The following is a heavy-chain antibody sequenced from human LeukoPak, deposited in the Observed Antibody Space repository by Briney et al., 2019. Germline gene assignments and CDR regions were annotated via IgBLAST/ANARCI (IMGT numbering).Heavy chain of an antibody. CDR2: IYYSGST. Sequence: SETLSLTCTVSGGSISSSSYYWGWIRQPPGKGLEWIGSIYYSGSTYYNPSLKSRVTISVDTSKNQFSLKLSSVTAADTAVYYCASTGYSYAVNEIHAFDMWGQGTMVTVSS. CDR3: ASTGYSYAVNEIHAFDM. J-gene: IGHJ3*02. D-gene: IGHD5-18*01. V-gene: IGHV4-39*01. CDR1: GGSISSSSYY.